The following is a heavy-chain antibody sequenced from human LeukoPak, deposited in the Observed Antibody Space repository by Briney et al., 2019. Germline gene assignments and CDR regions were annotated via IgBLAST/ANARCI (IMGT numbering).Heavy chain of an antibody. J-gene: IGHJ5*02. V-gene: IGHV3-53*01. CDR2: IYSGGTA. CDR3: VRSLDSGSYADL. CDR1: GFTVSSNF. Sequence: GGSLRLSCAASGFTVSSNFMSWVRQAPGKGLEWVSDIYSGGTAYYEDSAKGRFTIFRDTTKNTLYLQMNSLRVDDTAADYCVRSLDSGSYADLWGQGNLITVSS. D-gene: IGHD1-26*01.